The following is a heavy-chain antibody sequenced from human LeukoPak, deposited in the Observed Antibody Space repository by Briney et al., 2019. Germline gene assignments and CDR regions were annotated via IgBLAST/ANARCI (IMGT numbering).Heavy chain of an antibody. CDR2: IYPGDSDT. V-gene: IGHV5-51*01. J-gene: IGHJ4*02. Sequence: GESLKISCKGSGYSFTNYWIGWVRQMPGEGLEWMGIIYPGDSDTRYSPSFQGQVTISADKSIGTAYLQWSSLKASDTAMYYCARAPVDTAVVSYFDYWGQGTLVTVSS. CDR1: GYSFTNYW. D-gene: IGHD5-18*01. CDR3: ARAPVDTAVVSYFDY.